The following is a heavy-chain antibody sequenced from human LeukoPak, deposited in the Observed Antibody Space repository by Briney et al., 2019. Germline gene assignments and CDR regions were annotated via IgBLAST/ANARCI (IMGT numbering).Heavy chain of an antibody. D-gene: IGHD3-3*01. CDR3: AKGGDFWSEIDY. CDR2: ISGSGGST. J-gene: IGHJ4*02. CDR1: GFTFSSYA. Sequence: PVGSLRLSCAASGFTFSSYAKSWVRQAPGKGLEWVSAISGSGGSTYYADSVKGRFTISRDNSKNTLYLQMNSLRAEDTAVYYCAKGGDFWSEIDYWGQGTLVTVSS. V-gene: IGHV3-23*01.